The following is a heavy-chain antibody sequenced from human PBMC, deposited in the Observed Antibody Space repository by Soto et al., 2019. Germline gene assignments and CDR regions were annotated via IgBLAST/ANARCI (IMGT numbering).Heavy chain of an antibody. J-gene: IGHJ4*02. V-gene: IGHV3-64*01. CDR3: ARDDYADYIFTY. D-gene: IGHD4-17*01. CDR1: GFTFSTDT. CDR2: ISPDGVNT. Sequence: PGGSLRLSCTGSGFTFSTDTLHWVRQAPGKGLEYVSAISPDGVNTYYANSVKGRFTISRDNSKNTLYLQMVSVRAEDMAVYYCARDDYADYIFTYWGRGTLVTVSS.